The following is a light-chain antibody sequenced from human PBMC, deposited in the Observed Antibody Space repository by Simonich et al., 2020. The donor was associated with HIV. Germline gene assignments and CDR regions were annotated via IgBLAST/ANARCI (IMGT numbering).Light chain of an antibody. V-gene: IGLV2-23*02. J-gene: IGLJ3*02. Sequence: QSALTQPASVSGSPGQSITISCTGSSSDVGGYKYVSWYQQHPGKAPKLMIYDVNKRPSGVSNRFAGSKSGNTASLTISGLQAEDEADYYCCSYAGSTTWVFGGGTKLTVL. CDR1: SSDVGGYKY. CDR2: DVN. CDR3: CSYAGSTTWV.